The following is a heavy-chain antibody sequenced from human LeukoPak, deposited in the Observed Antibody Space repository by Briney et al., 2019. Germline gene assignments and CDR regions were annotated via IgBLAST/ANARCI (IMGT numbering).Heavy chain of an antibody. CDR3: ARRLMIRGYYFDY. CDR1: GYTFTSYG. V-gene: IGHV1-18*01. CDR2: ISAYNGNT. J-gene: IGHJ4*02. D-gene: IGHD2-8*01. Sequence: VKVSCKASGYTFTSYGISWARQAPGQGLEWMGWISAYNGNTNYAQKLQGRVTMTTDTSTSTAYMELRSLRSDDTAAYYCARRLMIRGYYFDYWGQGTLVTVSS.